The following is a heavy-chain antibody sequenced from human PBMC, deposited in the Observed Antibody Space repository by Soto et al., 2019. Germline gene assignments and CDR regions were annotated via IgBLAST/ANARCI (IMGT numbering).Heavy chain of an antibody. J-gene: IGHJ4*02. D-gene: IGHD3-22*01. Sequence: QITLKESGPTLVKPTQTLTLTCTFSGFSLSTSGVGVGWIRQPPGKALEWLALIYWDDDKRYSPSLKSRLTITKDTSTNQVVLTMTNMDPVDPSTYYCAHRRRYYDSSGYYYLDYWGQGTLVTVSS. V-gene: IGHV2-5*02. CDR3: AHRRRYYDSSGYYYLDY. CDR2: IYWDDDK. CDR1: GFSLSTSGVG.